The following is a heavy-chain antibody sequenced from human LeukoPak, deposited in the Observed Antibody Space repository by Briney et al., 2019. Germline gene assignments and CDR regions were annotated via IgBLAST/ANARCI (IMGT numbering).Heavy chain of an antibody. CDR2: ISAYNGNT. V-gene: IGHV1-18*01. CDR3: ASLLRGYRDYFDY. D-gene: IGHD1-1*01. Sequence: ASVKVSCKASGYTFTSYGINWVRQAPGQGLEWMGWISAYNGNTNYAQKFQGRVTITADKSTSTAYMELSSLRSEDTAVYYCASLLRGYRDYFDYWGQGTLVTVSS. CDR1: GYTFTSYG. J-gene: IGHJ4*02.